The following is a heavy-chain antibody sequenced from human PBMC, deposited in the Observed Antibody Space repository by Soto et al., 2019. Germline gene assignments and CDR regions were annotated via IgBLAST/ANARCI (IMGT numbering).Heavy chain of an antibody. CDR3: ARDETGELLFDY. CDR1: GGSISSYY. J-gene: IGHJ4*02. V-gene: IGHV4-59*01. Sequence: SETLSLTCTVSGGSISSYYWSWIRQPPGKGLEWIGYIYYSGSTNYNPSLKSRVTISVDTSKNQFSLKLSSVTAADTAVYYCARDETGELLFDYWGQGTLVTVSS. CDR2: IYYSGST. D-gene: IGHD1-26*01.